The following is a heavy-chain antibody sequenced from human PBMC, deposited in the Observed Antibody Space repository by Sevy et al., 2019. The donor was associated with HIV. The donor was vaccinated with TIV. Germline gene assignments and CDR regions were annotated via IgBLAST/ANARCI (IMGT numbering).Heavy chain of an antibody. CDR3: ARDAGSGWQKYFQQ. CDR2: ISDTSGYI. D-gene: IGHD6-19*01. J-gene: IGHJ1*01. CDR1: GFTFSSYS. Sequence: GGSLRLSCAASGFTFSSYSMNWVRQAPGKGLEWVSSISDTSGYIFYADSVKGRFTISRDNARNSLYLQMNSLRAEDTAVYYCARDAGSGWQKYFQQWGQGTLVTVSS. V-gene: IGHV3-21*06.